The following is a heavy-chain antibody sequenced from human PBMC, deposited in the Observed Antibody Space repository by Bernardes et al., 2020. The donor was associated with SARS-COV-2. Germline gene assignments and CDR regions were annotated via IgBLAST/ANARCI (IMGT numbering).Heavy chain of an antibody. V-gene: IGHV1-18*04. CDR1: GYSVSNHD. CDR3: WVRVETGGVVFDH. J-gene: IGHJ4*02. Sequence: ASVKVSCTASGYSVSNHDMNWVRQAPGQGLEWVGWISPHSANTNYAQNLQGRVSMTTDASARTGYMELRSLRSDDTAVYYCWVRVETGGVVFDHWGQGTLVTVSP. D-gene: IGHD1-26*01. CDR2: ISPHSANT.